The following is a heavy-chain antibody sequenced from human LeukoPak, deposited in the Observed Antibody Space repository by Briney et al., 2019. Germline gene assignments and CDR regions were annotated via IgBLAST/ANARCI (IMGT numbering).Heavy chain of an antibody. Sequence: QPGGSLRLSCAASGFTVSSNYMSWVRQAPGKGLEWVSVIYSGGSTYYADSVKGRFTISRHNSKNTLYLQVNSLRAEDTAVYYCARTTTGTTLRYYYGMDVWGQGTTVTVSS. CDR1: GFTVSSNY. V-gene: IGHV3-53*04. J-gene: IGHJ6*02. CDR3: ARTTTGTTLRYYYGMDV. D-gene: IGHD1-1*01. CDR2: IYSGGST.